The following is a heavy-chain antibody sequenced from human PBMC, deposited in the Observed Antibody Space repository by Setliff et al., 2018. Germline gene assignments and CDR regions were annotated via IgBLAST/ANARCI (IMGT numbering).Heavy chain of an antibody. CDR1: GYIFNTFG. D-gene: IGHD1-26*01. V-gene: IGHV1-18*01. CDR3: ARSPPNRGVGQGHHMDV. CDR2: ISPYNGDT. Sequence: ASLKVSCKASGYIFNTFGISWLRRAPGQGLEWIGWISPYNGDTKYAQNLQGRVTLTIDTSTSTAYVEVRSLRSDDTAVYYCARSPPNRGVGQGHHMDVWGKGTTVTVSS. J-gene: IGHJ6*03.